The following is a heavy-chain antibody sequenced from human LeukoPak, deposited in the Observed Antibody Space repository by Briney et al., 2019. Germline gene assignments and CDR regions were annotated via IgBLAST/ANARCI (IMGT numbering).Heavy chain of an antibody. CDR3: TREYSGYDYD. Sequence: GGSLRLSCAASGFTFSGSAMHWVRQASGKGLEWVGRIRSKANSYATAYAASVKGRFTISRDDSKNTAYLQMNSLKTEDTAVYYCTREYSGYDYDWGQGTLVTVSS. J-gene: IGHJ4*02. V-gene: IGHV3-73*01. D-gene: IGHD5-12*01. CDR2: IRSKANSYAT. CDR1: GFTFSGSA.